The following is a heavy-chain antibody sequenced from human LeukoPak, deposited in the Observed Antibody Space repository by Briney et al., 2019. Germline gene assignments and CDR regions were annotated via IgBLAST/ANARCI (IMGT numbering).Heavy chain of an antibody. V-gene: IGHV4-39*01. J-gene: IGHJ4*02. CDR1: GGSINSRPYS. CDR2: FYYSGST. D-gene: IGHD6-13*01. CDR3: ARLVVSSWYHEVLLGRDY. Sequence: SETLSLTCTVSGGSINSRPYSWGWIRQPPGKGLEWLGSFYYSGSTYYEPSLKSRVTISVDTSKNQFSLKLSSVTAADTAVYYCARLVVSSWYHEVLLGRDYWGQGTLVTVSS.